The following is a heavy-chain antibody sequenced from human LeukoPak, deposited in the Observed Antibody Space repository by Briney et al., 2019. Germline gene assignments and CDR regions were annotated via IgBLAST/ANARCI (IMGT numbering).Heavy chain of an antibody. CDR2: ISSSSSYI. CDR3: ARADPYSSSPHFDY. Sequence: GGSLRLSCAASGFTFSSYSMNWVRQAPVKGLEWVSSISSSSSYIYYADSVKGRFTISRDNAKNSLYLQMNSLRAEDTAVYYCARADPYSSSPHFDYWGQGTLVTVSS. CDR1: GFTFSSYS. D-gene: IGHD6-6*01. J-gene: IGHJ4*02. V-gene: IGHV3-21*01.